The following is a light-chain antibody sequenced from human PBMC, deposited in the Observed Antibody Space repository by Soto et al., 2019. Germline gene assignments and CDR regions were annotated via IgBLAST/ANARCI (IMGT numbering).Light chain of an antibody. J-gene: IGKJ3*01. Sequence: ELVLTQSPATVSVSPGERVTLSCRTSQSVSLHLAWYQKKPGQAPRLLIYGASTLATGIPARFSGSGSGTEFTLTISSLQSEDFAVYYCQQYINWPSFGPGSKVDIK. CDR1: QSVSLH. CDR2: GAS. CDR3: QQYINWPS. V-gene: IGKV3D-15*01.